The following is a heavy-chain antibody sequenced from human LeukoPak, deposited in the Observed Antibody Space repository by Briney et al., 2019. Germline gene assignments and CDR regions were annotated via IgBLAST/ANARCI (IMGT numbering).Heavy chain of an antibody. D-gene: IGHD3-3*01. J-gene: IGHJ4*02. Sequence: SVKVSCKASGGTFSSYAISWVRQAPGQGLEWMGGIIPIFGTANYAQKFQGRVTITTDESTSTAYMELSSLRSEDTAVYYCARAVADFWSGYYPPNYFDYWGQGTLVTVSS. CDR1: GGTFSSYA. CDR3: ARAVADFWSGYYPPNYFDY. V-gene: IGHV1-69*05. CDR2: IIPIFGTA.